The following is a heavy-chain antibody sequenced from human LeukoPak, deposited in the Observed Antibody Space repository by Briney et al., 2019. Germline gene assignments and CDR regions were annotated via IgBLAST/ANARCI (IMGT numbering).Heavy chain of an antibody. CDR3: ARGHVPGSDSHWDY. V-gene: IGHV3-74*01. D-gene: IGHD3-10*01. J-gene: IGHJ4*02. CDR2: IISDGSTT. CDR1: GFTFSSHW. Sequence: PGGSLRLSCAASGFTFSSHWMHWVRQAPGKGLVWVSRIISDGSTTNYADSVKGRFTIFRDNAKNTLYLQMNSLRAEDTAVYYCARGHVPGSDSHWDYWGQGALVTVSS.